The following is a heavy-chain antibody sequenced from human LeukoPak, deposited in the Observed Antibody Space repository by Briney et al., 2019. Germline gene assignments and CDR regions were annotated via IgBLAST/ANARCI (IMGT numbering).Heavy chain of an antibody. CDR3: ARSSGGSCYGCHWFDP. CDR2: IIPIFGTA. Sequence: ASVKVSCKASGGTFSSYAISWVRQAPGQGLEWMGGIIPIFGTANYAQKFQGRVTITTDESTSTACMELSSLRSEDTAVYYCARSSGGSCYGCHWFDPWGQGTLVTVSS. D-gene: IGHD2-15*01. V-gene: IGHV1-69*05. CDR1: GGTFSSYA. J-gene: IGHJ5*02.